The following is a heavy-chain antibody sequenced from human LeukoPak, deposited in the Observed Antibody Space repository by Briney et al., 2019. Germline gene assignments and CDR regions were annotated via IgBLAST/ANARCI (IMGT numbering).Heavy chain of an antibody. CDR2: IKEDGSEK. CDR3: ARGRKLTMLRGVIDY. D-gene: IGHD3-10*01. V-gene: IGHV3-7*01. Sequence: GGSLRLSCAASGFIFSRYWLTWVRQAPGKGLEWVANIKEDGSEKYYVDSVKGRFTISRDNAKNSLFLQMNSLRAEDTAVYYCARGRKLTMLRGVIDYWGQGTLVTVSS. CDR1: GFIFSRYW. J-gene: IGHJ4*02.